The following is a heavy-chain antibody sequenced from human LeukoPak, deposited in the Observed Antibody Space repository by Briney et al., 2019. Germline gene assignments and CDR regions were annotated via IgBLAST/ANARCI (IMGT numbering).Heavy chain of an antibody. V-gene: IGHV1-2*02. D-gene: IGHD3-9*01. Sequence: RASVKVSCKASGYTFTGYYMHWVRQAPGQGLEWMGWIDPNSGGTNYAQKLQGRVTMTTDTSTSTAYMELRSLRSDDTAVYYCARVLPAYDILTGYYPHWFDPWGQGTLVTVSS. J-gene: IGHJ5*02. CDR2: IDPNSGGT. CDR3: ARVLPAYDILTGYYPHWFDP. CDR1: GYTFTGYY.